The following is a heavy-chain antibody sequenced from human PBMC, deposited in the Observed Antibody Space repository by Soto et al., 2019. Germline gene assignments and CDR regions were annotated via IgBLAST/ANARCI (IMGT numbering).Heavy chain of an antibody. CDR2: ITAYNGNT. Sequence: QVQLVQSGAEVKKPGASVKVSCKASGYTFTEYGISWVRQAPGQGLEWMGWITAYNGNTNYAQKVQGRVTMTPDTSTSTAYMEVRSLRSDDPAVYYCAREHYGLGSYSGYWGQGTLVTVSS. D-gene: IGHD3-10*01. V-gene: IGHV1-18*01. CDR1: GYTFTEYG. CDR3: AREHYGLGSYSGY. J-gene: IGHJ4*02.